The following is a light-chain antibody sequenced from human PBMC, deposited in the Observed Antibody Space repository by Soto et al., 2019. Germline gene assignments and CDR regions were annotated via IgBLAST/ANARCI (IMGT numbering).Light chain of an antibody. V-gene: IGKV3-20*01. Sequence: VLTQSPATLSMSPGERAALSCRASQSVSSSSLAWYQQKPGQAPRLLVYGASSRATGVPDRFSGSGSGTDFTLIISSLRPEDFALYFCQQYGSSPQTFGQGTKVESK. J-gene: IGKJ1*01. CDR2: GAS. CDR1: QSVSSSS. CDR3: QQYGSSPQT.